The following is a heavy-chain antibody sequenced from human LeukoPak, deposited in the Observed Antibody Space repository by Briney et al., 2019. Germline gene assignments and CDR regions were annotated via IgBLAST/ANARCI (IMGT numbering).Heavy chain of an antibody. Sequence: PSETLSLTCAVYGGSFSGYYWSWIRQPPGKGLEWIGEINHSGSTNYNPSLKSRVTISVDTSKNRFSLKLSSVTAADTAVYYCARARGSVRPFDPWGQGTLVTVSS. D-gene: IGHD1-26*01. V-gene: IGHV4-34*01. CDR3: ARARGSVRPFDP. CDR2: INHSGST. J-gene: IGHJ5*02. CDR1: GGSFSGYY.